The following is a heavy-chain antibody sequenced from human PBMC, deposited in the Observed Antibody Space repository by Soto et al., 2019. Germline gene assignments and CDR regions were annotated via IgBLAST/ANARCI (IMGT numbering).Heavy chain of an antibody. D-gene: IGHD2-21*02. CDR2: IYYSGRT. CDR3: ARQRTTVVTQAYFDH. V-gene: IGHV4-39*01. CDR1: GESISSSSYY. J-gene: IGHJ4*02. Sequence: ASKTLSLTCIVSGESISSSSYYWGWIRQPPGKGLEWIGSIYYSGRTYYNPSFKSRVTISIDTSKNQFSLKLSSVTATDTAVYYCARQRTTVVTQAYFDHWGQGALVTVSS.